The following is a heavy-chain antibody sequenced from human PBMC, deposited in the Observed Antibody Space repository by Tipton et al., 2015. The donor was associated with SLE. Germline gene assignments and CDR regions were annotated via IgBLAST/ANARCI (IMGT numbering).Heavy chain of an antibody. Sequence: SLRLSCAVSGFTFSSSWMTWVRQAPGKGLEWVANIKQDGNEIYYVDSVKGRFSISRDNAKNSLYLQINNLRAEDTAVYYCVRDGNGGYNDLDYWGQGTLVTVSS. D-gene: IGHD5-24*01. CDR1: GFTFSSSW. V-gene: IGHV3-7*01. CDR3: VRDGNGGYNDLDY. J-gene: IGHJ4*02. CDR2: IKQDGNEI.